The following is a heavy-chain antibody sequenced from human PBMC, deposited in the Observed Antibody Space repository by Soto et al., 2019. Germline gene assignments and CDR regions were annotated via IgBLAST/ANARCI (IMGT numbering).Heavy chain of an antibody. V-gene: IGHV3-21*01. CDR2: ISSSSSYI. CDR3: AREGLEAVDY. D-gene: IGHD1-1*01. J-gene: IGHJ4*02. Sequence: EVQLVESGGGLVKPGGSLRLSCAASGFTFSSYSMNWVRQAPGKGLEWVSSISSSSSYIYYADSVKGRFTISRDNAKNSLYLQMNSLRGVDRAVYYCAREGLEAVDYWGQGILVTVSS. CDR1: GFTFSSYS.